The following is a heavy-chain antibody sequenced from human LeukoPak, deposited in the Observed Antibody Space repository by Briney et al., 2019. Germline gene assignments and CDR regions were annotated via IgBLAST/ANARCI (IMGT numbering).Heavy chain of an antibody. CDR2: IYYSGST. Sequence: SETLSLTCTVSGGSISSSSYYWGWIRQPPGKGLDWIGSIYYSGSTYYNPSLKSRVTISVDTSKNQFSLKLSSVTAADTAVYYCARVRRFYYDSSTKGAFDIWGQGTMVTVSS. CDR1: GGSISSSSYY. CDR3: ARVRRFYYDSSTKGAFDI. V-gene: IGHV4-39*07. D-gene: IGHD3-22*01. J-gene: IGHJ3*02.